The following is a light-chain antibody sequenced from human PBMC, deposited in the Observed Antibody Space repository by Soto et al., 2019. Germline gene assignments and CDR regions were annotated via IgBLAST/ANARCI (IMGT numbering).Light chain of an antibody. V-gene: IGKV3D-20*02. CDR3: QQRGDWPPIT. J-gene: IGKJ5*01. CDR2: GAS. CDR1: QSVSSNY. Sequence: ELVLTQSPGTLSLSPGARATLSCRASQSVSSNYLAWYQQKPGQAPRLLIYGASSRATGIPDRFSGIGSGTDFTLTIRSLEPEDFAVYYGQQRGDWPPITFGQGTRLEIK.